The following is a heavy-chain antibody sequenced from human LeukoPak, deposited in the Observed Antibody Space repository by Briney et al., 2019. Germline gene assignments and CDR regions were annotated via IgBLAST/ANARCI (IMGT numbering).Heavy chain of an antibody. J-gene: IGHJ6*04. V-gene: IGHV3-33*01. CDR2: ISYDGSDK. CDR1: NFTFGSYG. D-gene: IGHD6-13*01. CDR3: ARERVGAAANTWDV. Sequence: GGSLRLSCAASNFTFGSYGMNWVRHVPGKGLEWVAYISYDGSDKYYTDSVKGRFTISRDNAKNSLYLQMNSLRAEDTAVYYCARERVGAAANTWDVWGKGTTVTVSS.